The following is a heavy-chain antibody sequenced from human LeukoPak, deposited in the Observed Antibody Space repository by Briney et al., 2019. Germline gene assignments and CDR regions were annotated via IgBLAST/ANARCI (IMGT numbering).Heavy chain of an antibody. V-gene: IGHV3-7*01. CDR1: GFTFSSYW. CDR3: AREKPYYGSGSYGSYFDY. D-gene: IGHD3-10*01. Sequence: GGSLRLSCAASGFTFSSYWMSWVRQAPGEGLEWVANIKQDGSEKYYVDSVKGRFTISRDNAKNSLYLQMNSLRAEDTAVYYCAREKPYYGSGSYGSYFDYWGQGTLDTVSS. CDR2: IKQDGSEK. J-gene: IGHJ4*02.